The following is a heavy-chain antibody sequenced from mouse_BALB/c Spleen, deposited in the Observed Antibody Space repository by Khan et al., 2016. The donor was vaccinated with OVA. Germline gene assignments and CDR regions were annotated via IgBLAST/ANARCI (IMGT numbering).Heavy chain of an antibody. CDR1: GYPITSDYA. V-gene: IGHV3-2*02. Sequence: EVQLVESGPGLVKPSQSLSLTCTVTGYPITSDYAWNWIRQFPGNKLEWMGFISYSGNTNYNPSLKSRISITRDTTKNQFFLQLNSVTIEDTATYYCARVYGRDFDYWGQGTTLTVSS. CDR2: ISYSGNT. J-gene: IGHJ2*01. CDR3: ARVYGRDFDY. D-gene: IGHD1-1*01.